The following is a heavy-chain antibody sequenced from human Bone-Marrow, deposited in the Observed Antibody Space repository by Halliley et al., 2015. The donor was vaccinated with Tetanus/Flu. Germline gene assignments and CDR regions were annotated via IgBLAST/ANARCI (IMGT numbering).Heavy chain of an antibody. Sequence: TLSLTCAVSGDSMSSSEWWAWIRQPPGKGLEWIGYISNTGSTHYSASLKSRVTLSVDTSMKQFSLKLSSVTAVDTALYYCARYDPRSSGRTFDFWGPGTLVTVSS. D-gene: IGHD3-3*01. CDR1: GDSMSSSEW. J-gene: IGHJ4*02. CDR3: ARYDPRSSGRTFDF. V-gene: IGHV4-28*01. CDR2: ISNTGST.